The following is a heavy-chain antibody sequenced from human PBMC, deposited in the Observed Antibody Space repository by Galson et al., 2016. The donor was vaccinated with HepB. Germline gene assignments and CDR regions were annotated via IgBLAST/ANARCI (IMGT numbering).Heavy chain of an antibody. Sequence: SVKVSCKASGYTFTSYGINWVRQAPGQGLEWMGWISPNNGRTYYAQNVQGRVTMTTDTSTTTANMELGSLRSDDTAVYYCARSSFGVVTPLDYWGQGTLVAVSS. CDR3: ARSSFGVVTPLDY. D-gene: IGHD3-3*01. CDR2: ISPNNGRT. CDR1: GYTFTSYG. V-gene: IGHV1-18*04. J-gene: IGHJ4*02.